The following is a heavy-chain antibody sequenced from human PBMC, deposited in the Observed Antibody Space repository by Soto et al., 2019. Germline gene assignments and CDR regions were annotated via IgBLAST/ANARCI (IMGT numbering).Heavy chain of an antibody. V-gene: IGHV1-58*01. CDR2: IVVCSGNT. CDR3: AAGAYGDYQPSDY. Sequence: ASVKVSCKASGFTFTSSAVQCVRQARGQRLEWIGWIVVCSGNTNYAQKFQERVTITRDMSTSTAYMELSSLRSEDTAVYYCAAGAYGDYQPSDYWGQGTLVTVSS. D-gene: IGHD4-17*01. J-gene: IGHJ4*02. CDR1: GFTFTSSA.